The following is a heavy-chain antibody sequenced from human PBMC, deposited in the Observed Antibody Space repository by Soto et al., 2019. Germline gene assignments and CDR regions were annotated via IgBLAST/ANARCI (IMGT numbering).Heavy chain of an antibody. Sequence: QITLKESGLTLVKPTQTLTLTCTCSGFSLSTTAEGVGWIRQPPGKALEWLALIYWDDDERYSPSLKSRLTITKDNSKNQVVLTMTIVDPVDTATYYCAHGSCSSADCYPNPYLVDWGQGILVTVSS. CDR2: IYWDDDE. V-gene: IGHV2-5*02. CDR3: AHGSCSSADCYPNPYLVD. D-gene: IGHD2-2*01. J-gene: IGHJ4*02. CDR1: GFSLSTTAEG.